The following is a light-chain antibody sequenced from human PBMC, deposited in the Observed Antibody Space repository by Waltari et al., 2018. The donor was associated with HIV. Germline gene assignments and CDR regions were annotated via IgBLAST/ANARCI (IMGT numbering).Light chain of an antibody. J-gene: IGKJ2*01. V-gene: IGKV3-15*01. Sequence: DIVMTQSPATLSVSPGERATLSCRASQSVSSNLAWYQQKPCQAPRLLIYSASTRATGIPARFSGSGSGTEFTLTISSLQSEDFAVYYCQQYNNWPYTFGQGTKLEIK. CDR3: QQYNNWPYT. CDR2: SAS. CDR1: QSVSSN.